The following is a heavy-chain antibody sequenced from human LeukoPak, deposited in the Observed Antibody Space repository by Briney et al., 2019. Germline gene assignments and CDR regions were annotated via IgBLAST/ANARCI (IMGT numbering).Heavy chain of an antibody. Sequence: GGSLRLSCAASGFSFSDYGMNWVRRAPGKGLEWLSHINSDGAVISYADSVKGRFTISRDTAKSSLYLQMNSLKIEDTAIYFCARDPDGDYDFDYWGQGTLVTVSS. J-gene: IGHJ4*02. V-gene: IGHV3-48*01. CDR1: GFSFSDYG. CDR2: INSDGAVI. D-gene: IGHD4-17*01. CDR3: ARDPDGDYDFDY.